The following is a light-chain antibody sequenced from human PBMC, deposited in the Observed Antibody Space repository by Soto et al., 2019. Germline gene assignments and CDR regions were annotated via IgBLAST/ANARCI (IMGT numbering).Light chain of an antibody. V-gene: IGKV1-8*01. Sequence: AIRMTQSPSSLSASTGDRVTITCRASQGISSYLACYQQKPGKARKLLIDASSTLQSVVPSRFSGSGSGTEFTLTISSLQADDFATYCCQQLNTLPITFGQGTRLEI. CDR3: QQLNTLPIT. J-gene: IGKJ5*01. CDR2: ASS. CDR1: QGISSY.